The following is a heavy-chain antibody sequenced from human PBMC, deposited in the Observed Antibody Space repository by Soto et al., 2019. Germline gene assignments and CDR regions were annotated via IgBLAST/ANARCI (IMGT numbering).Heavy chain of an antibody. CDR3: ARDREVRYSYESSGLPSAFAI. Sequence: SETLSLACTVSAGSISSGDYYWSWIRQPPGKGLEWIGYNYYRGSTYYNPSLKSRVTISVDTSKNQFSLKLSSVTAADTAVYYCARDREVRYSYESSGLPSAFAIMGQGTMGTVSS. V-gene: IGHV4-30-4*01. D-gene: IGHD3-22*01. CDR2: NYYRGST. J-gene: IGHJ3*02. CDR1: AGSISSGDYY.